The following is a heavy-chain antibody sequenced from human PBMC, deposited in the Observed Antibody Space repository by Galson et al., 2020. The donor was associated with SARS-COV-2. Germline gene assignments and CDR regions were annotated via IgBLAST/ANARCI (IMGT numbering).Heavy chain of an antibody. J-gene: IGHJ4*02. CDR3: ARDMVTFGGVLVSLY. CDR2: ISAYNGNT. D-gene: IGHD3-16*02. CDR1: GYTFTNYG. Sequence: ASVKVSCKASGYTFTNYGINWVRQAPGQGPEWMGWISAYNGNTNYAQKFQGRVTMTTDTSTSTAYMELRSLRSDDTAVYFCARDMVTFGGVLVSLYWGQGTLVTVSS. V-gene: IGHV1-18*04.